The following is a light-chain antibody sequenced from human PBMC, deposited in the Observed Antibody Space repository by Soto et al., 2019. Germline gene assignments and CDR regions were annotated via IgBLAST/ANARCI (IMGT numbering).Light chain of an antibody. CDR2: AAS. J-gene: IGKJ1*01. CDR1: QGITDY. Sequence: DIQMTQSPSYLSASVGDRVTITCRASQGITDYLAWYQQKPGQVPNLLIYAASTLQSGVPSRFSGSGSGTELTLTITGLQPEDVATYYCQHYNSAPWTFGQGTKVEIK. CDR3: QHYNSAPWT. V-gene: IGKV1-27*01.